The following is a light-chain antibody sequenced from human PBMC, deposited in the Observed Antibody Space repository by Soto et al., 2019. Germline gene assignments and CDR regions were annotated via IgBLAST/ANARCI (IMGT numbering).Light chain of an antibody. Sequence: AIQLTQSPSSLSASVGDKVTITCRASQGISSALAWYQQKPGKAPNLLIYEASILQSGVPSRFSCSESGTDFTLTISSLQPEDFAIYYCQQFNSYPYTFGQGTRLEIK. V-gene: IGKV1-13*02. CDR2: EAS. CDR1: QGISSA. J-gene: IGKJ2*01. CDR3: QQFNSYPYT.